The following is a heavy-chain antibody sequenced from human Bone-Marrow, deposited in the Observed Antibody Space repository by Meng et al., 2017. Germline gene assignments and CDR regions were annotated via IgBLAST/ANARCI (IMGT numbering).Heavy chain of an antibody. CDR3: AKARLWGDNWFDP. J-gene: IGHJ5*02. Sequence: QVPLHEWGVGLLKPSETLSLTCAVYGGSFSGYYWSWIRQPPGKGLEWIGEINHSGSTNYNPSLKSRVTISVDTSKNQFPLKLSPVTAADTAVYYCAKARLWGDNWFDPWGQGTLVTVSS. CDR2: INHSGST. CDR1: GGSFSGYY. V-gene: IGHV4-34*01. D-gene: IGHD3-16*01.